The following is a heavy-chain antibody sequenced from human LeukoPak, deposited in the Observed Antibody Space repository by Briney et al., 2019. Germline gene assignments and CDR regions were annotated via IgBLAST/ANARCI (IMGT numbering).Heavy chain of an antibody. Sequence: GGSLRLSCAASGFTFSSYWMSWVRQAPGKGLEWVANIKQDGSEKYYVDSVKGRFTISRDNAKNSLYLQMNSLRAEDTAVYYCAGAIVVVVAATSTPHPGFDYWGQGTLVTVSS. CDR1: GFTFSSYW. J-gene: IGHJ4*02. CDR3: AGAIVVVVAATSTPHPGFDY. D-gene: IGHD2-15*01. V-gene: IGHV3-7*04. CDR2: IKQDGSEK.